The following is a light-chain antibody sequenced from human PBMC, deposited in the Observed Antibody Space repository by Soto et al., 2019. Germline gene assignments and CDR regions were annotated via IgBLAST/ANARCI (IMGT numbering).Light chain of an antibody. CDR1: QSVSSY. CDR3: QQRTNPLT. V-gene: IGKV3-11*01. Sequence: EIVLTQSPATLSLSPGDRATLSCRASQSVSSYLAWYQQKPGQAPRLLIYDASSRATGTPARFSGSGSGTDFTLSISRLEPEDFAVYYCQQRTNPLTFGGGTKLEIK. CDR2: DAS. J-gene: IGKJ4*01.